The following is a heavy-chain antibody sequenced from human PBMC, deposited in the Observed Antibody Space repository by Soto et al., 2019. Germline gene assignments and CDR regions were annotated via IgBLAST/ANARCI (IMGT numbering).Heavy chain of an antibody. V-gene: IGHV4-59*01. CDR2: IYYSRST. CDR3: ARGQYYDFWCGSPYYHSGMDV. Sequence: SETLSLTCPLSGGSISSYHWSWIRQPPGKGLEWLAYIYYSRSTTYSPATKSPVTISVDTTKNQYSPKLTSVTAADTAVYYCARGQYYDFWCGSPYYHSGMDVWGQGTTVTVSS. J-gene: IGHJ6*02. CDR1: GGSISSYH. D-gene: IGHD3-3*01.